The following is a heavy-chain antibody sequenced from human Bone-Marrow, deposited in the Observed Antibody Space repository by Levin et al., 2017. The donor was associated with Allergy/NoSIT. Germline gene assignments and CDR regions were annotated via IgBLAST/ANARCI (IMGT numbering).Heavy chain of an antibody. CDR2: LYYSGNT. Sequence: SETLSLTCTVSGGSVSSGSYYWSWIRQPPGKGLEWIGYLYYSGNTNYNPSLKSRVTISVDTSKNQFSLKLSSVTAADTAVYYCARDAGNYSFDYWGQGTLVTVSS. V-gene: IGHV4-61*01. CDR1: GGSVSSGSYY. J-gene: IGHJ4*02. CDR3: ARDAGNYSFDY. D-gene: IGHD1-7*01.